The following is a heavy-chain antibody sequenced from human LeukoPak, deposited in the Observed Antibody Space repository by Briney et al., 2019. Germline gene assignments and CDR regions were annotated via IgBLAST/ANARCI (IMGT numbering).Heavy chain of an antibody. V-gene: IGHV3-23*01. CDR3: ARDHFTMVRGVMDY. Sequence: PGGSLRLSCAASGFTFSSYAMSWVRQAPGKGLEWVSAISGSGGSTYYADSVKGRFAISRDNAKNSLYLQMNSLRAEDTAVYYCARDHFTMVRGVMDYWGQGTLVTVSS. J-gene: IGHJ4*02. CDR1: GFTFSSYA. D-gene: IGHD3-10*01. CDR2: ISGSGGST.